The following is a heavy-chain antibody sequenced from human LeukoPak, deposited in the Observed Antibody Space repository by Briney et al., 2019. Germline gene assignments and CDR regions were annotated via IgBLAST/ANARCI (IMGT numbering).Heavy chain of an antibody. CDR3: AGGSGWLMDV. Sequence: PGGSLRLSCAASKFTFSSYWMSWVRQAPGKGLEWVAYMNQLGNEKNYLDSVKGRFTISRDNAKNSLYLQMNSLRDEDTAVYYCAGGSGWLMDVWGKGTTVTVSS. D-gene: IGHD6-19*01. CDR1: KFTFSSYW. CDR2: MNQLGNEK. V-gene: IGHV3-7*01. J-gene: IGHJ6*04.